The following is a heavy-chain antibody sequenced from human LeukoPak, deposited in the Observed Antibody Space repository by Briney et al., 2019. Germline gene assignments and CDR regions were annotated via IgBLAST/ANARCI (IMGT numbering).Heavy chain of an antibody. CDR3: ARGPCSSTSCYQDYYYYYGMDV. CDR1: GYSFTSYW. Sequence: GESLRISCKGSGYSFTSYWISWVRQMPGKGLEWMGRIDPSDSYTNYSPSFQGHVTISADKSISTAYLQWSSLKASDTAMYYCARGPCSSTSCYQDYYYYYGMDVWGQGTTVTVSS. D-gene: IGHD2-2*01. J-gene: IGHJ6*02. CDR2: IDPSDSYT. V-gene: IGHV5-10-1*01.